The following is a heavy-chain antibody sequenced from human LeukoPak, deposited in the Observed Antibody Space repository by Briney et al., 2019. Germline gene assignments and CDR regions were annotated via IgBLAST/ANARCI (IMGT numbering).Heavy chain of an antibody. J-gene: IGHJ6*03. CDR1: GFTFSTYW. V-gene: IGHV3-7*01. Sequence: GGSLRLSCAASGFTFSTYWMSWVRQAPGKGLEWVANIKQDGSDKFYVDSVKGRFTISRDNAKNSLYLQMNSLRAEDTAVYYCARDTSAAYCSGGSCRGWYFYYYYYMDVWGKGTTATVSS. D-gene: IGHD2-15*01. CDR3: ARDTSAAYCSGGSCRGWYFYYYYYMDV. CDR2: IKQDGSDK.